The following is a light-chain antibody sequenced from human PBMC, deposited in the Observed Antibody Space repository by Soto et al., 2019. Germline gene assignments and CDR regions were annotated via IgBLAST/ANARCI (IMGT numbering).Light chain of an antibody. CDR2: GAS. CDR3: QQGHNWPLT. Sequence: EIVMTQSPATLSLSPGERAALSCRASQSINSELAWYQQKPGQPPRLLSYGASTRATGVPARFTGSESGSEFTLTNSGLQSEDFAVYYCQQGHNWPLTFGQGTRLEI. CDR1: QSINSE. V-gene: IGKV3-15*01. J-gene: IGKJ2*01.